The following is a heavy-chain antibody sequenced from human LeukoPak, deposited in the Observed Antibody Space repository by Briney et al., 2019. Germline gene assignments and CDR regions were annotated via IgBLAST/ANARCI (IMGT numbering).Heavy chain of an antibody. V-gene: IGHV4-59*08. CDR3: ARCEAVAGEYCFDY. Sequence: SETLSLTCTVSGGSISSYYWSWIRQPPGKGLEWIGYIYYSGSTNYNPSLKSRVTISVDTSKNQFSLKLSSVTAADTAVYYCARCEAVAGEYCFDYWGQGTLVTVSS. D-gene: IGHD6-19*01. CDR1: GGSISSYY. J-gene: IGHJ4*02. CDR2: IYYSGST.